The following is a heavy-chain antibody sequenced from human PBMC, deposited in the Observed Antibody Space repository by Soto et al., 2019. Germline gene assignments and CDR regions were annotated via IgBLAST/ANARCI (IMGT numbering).Heavy chain of an antibody. Sequence: PSETLSLTCTVSGGSISSYYWSWIRQPPGKGLEWIGYIYYSGSTNYNPSLKSRVTISVDTSKNQFSLKLSSVTAADTAVYYCARFRVLGVSHNPYCGMAFWGQPITLTV. V-gene: IGHV4-59*01. CDR2: IYYSGST. CDR3: ARFRVLGVSHNPYCGMAF. D-gene: IGHD3-10*01. CDR1: GGSISSYY. J-gene: IGHJ6*02.